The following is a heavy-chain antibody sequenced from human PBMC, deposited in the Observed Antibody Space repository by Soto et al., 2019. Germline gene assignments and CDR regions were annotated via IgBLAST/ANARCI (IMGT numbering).Heavy chain of an antibody. Sequence: QITLRESGPALVKPTQTLTLTCTFSGFSLSTNGVAVGWIRQPPGKALEWLALIFWDDDARYSPSLKSRLTIPTDTSKNQVVLIMTNMDPVDTGTYYCTHTSGHSSTGADNWGQGTQVTVSS. D-gene: IGHD6-19*01. J-gene: IGHJ4*02. CDR3: THTSGHSSTGADN. CDR1: GFSLSTNGVA. CDR2: IFWDDDA. V-gene: IGHV2-5*02.